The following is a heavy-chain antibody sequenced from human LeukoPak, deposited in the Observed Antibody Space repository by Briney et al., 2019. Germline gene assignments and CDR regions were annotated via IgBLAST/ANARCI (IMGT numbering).Heavy chain of an antibody. CDR1: GYTFTSYV. CDR3: ARPREWELPQGLDI. V-gene: IGHV1-18*01. D-gene: IGHD1-26*01. CDR2: ISAYNGNT. Sequence: ASVTVSCKASGYTFTSYVITWVRQSPGQGLEWMGWISAYNGNTNYAQKFQGRVTMTTDTSTSTAYMELRNLKSDDTAVYYCARPREWELPQGLDIWGQGTMVTVSS. J-gene: IGHJ3*02.